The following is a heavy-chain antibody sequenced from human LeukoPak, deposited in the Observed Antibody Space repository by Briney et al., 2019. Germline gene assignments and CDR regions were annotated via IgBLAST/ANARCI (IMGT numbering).Heavy chain of an antibody. CDR2: IYYSGST. CDR3: ARDELAEWYFDL. D-gene: IGHD5-24*01. V-gene: IGHV4-59*01. Sequence: SETLSLTCTVSGGSISSYYWSWIRQPPGKGLEWIGYIYYSGSTNYNPSLKSRVTISVDTSKNQFSLKLSSVTAADTAVYYCARDELAEWYFDLWGRGTLVTVSS. J-gene: IGHJ2*01. CDR1: GGSISSYY.